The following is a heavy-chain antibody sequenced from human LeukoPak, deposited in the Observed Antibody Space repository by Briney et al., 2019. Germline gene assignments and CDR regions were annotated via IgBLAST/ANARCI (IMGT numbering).Heavy chain of an antibody. J-gene: IGHJ6*02. CDR3: ARDLVVASARYYYYYYGMDV. CDR1: GFTFSSYW. Sequence: GGSLRLSCAASGFTFSSYWMRWVRQAPGKGLVWVSRINSDGSSTSYADSVKGRFTISRDNAKNTLYLQMNSLRAEDTAVYYCARDLVVASARYYYYYYGMDVWGQGTTVTVSS. D-gene: IGHD2-2*01. CDR2: INSDGSST. V-gene: IGHV3-74*01.